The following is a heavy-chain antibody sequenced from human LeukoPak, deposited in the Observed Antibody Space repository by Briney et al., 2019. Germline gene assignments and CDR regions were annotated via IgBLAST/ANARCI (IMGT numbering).Heavy chain of an antibody. V-gene: IGHV3-48*02. J-gene: IGHJ4*02. Sequence: GGSLRLSCAASGFTFSSYSMNWVRQAPGKGLEWVSYISSSSSTIYYADSVKGRFTISRDNAKNSLYQQMNSLRDEDTAVYYCARERRYCSGGSCPHFDYWGQGTLVTVSS. D-gene: IGHD2-15*01. CDR1: GFTFSSYS. CDR3: ARERRYCSGGSCPHFDY. CDR2: ISSSSSTI.